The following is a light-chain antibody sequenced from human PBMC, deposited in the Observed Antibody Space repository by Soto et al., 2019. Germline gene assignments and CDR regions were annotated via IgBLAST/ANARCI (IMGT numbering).Light chain of an antibody. J-gene: IGLJ3*02. CDR2: SND. V-gene: IGLV1-44*01. CDR3: AAWDNSLYGPV. Sequence: QSVLTQPPSASGTPGQRVTISCSGSSSNIGSNAVNWYQHLPGTAPKLLIYSNDQRPSGGPDRFSGSKSGTSASLAISGLQSEDEADYYCAAWDNSLYGPVFGGGTQLTVL. CDR1: SSNIGSNA.